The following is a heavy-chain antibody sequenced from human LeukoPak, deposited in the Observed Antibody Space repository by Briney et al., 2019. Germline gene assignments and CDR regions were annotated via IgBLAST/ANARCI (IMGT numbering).Heavy chain of an antibody. CDR3: ARGAAAGIITDDAFDI. CDR1: GGSISSGGYY. J-gene: IGHJ3*02. D-gene: IGHD6-13*01. CDR2: IYYSGST. V-gene: IGHV4-61*08. Sequence: RPSETLSLTCTVSGGSISSGGYYWSWIRQPPGKGLEWIGYIYYSGSTNYNPSLKSRVTISVDTSKNQFSLKLSSVTAADTAVYYCARGAAAGIITDDAFDIWGQGTMVTVSP.